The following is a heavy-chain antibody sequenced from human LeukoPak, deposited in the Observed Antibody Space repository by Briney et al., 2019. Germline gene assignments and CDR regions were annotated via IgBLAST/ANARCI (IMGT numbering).Heavy chain of an antibody. Sequence: GGSPRLSCAASGFTFSSYAMSWVRQAPGKGLEWVSAISGSGGSTYYADSVKGRFTISRDNSKNTLYLQMNSLRAEDTAVYYCAKDNVYYYYYYMDVWGKGTTVTVSS. V-gene: IGHV3-23*01. CDR2: ISGSGGST. CDR3: AKDNVYYYYYYMDV. CDR1: GFTFSSYA. J-gene: IGHJ6*03.